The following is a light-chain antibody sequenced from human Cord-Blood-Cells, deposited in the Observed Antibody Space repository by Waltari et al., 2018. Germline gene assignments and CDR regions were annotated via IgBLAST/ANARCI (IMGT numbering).Light chain of an antibody. Sequence: EIVMTQSPATLSVSPGERATLSCRASQSVSSNLAWYQQKPGQAPRLLIYGASTRGTGIPARFSGSGSGTEFTLTISSLQSEDFAVYYCQQYNNWPPGLTFGGGTKVEIK. CDR2: GAS. CDR3: QQYNNWPPGLT. V-gene: IGKV3-15*01. J-gene: IGKJ4*01. CDR1: QSVSSN.